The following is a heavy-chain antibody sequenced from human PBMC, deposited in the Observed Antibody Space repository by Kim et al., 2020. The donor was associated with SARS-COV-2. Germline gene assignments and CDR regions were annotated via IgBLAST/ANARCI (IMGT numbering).Heavy chain of an antibody. D-gene: IGHD6-19*01. J-gene: IGHJ4*02. V-gene: IGHV3-74*01. CDR3: ARKGSGWYDGAGDDY. Sequence: DSVKGRFTISRDNAKNTLYLQMNRLRAEDTAVYYCARKGSGWYDGAGDDYWGQGTLVTVSS.